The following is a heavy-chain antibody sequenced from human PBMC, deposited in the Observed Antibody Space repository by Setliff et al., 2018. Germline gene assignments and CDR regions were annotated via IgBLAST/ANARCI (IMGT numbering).Heavy chain of an antibody. CDR2: ISGSGGST. CDR3: AKIRSGWYEAIDY. J-gene: IGHJ4*02. CDR1: GFTFSSYA. V-gene: IGHV3-23*01. D-gene: IGHD6-19*01. Sequence: HPGGSLRLSCAASGFTFSSYAMSWVRQAPGKGLEWVSFISGSGGSTYYADSVKGRFTISRDNSKNTLYLQVNSLRAEDTAVYYCAKIRSGWYEAIDYWGQGTLVTVSS.